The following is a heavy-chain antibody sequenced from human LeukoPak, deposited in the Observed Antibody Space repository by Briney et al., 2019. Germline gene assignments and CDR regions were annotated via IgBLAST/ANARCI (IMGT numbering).Heavy chain of an antibody. D-gene: IGHD6-13*01. Sequence: GASVKVSCKASGYTFTSYGISWVRQAPGQGLEWMGWISAYNGNTNYAQKLQGRVTMTTGTSTSTAYMELRSLRSDDTAVYYCARDQYGYSSSWYVGDYWGQGTLVTVSS. V-gene: IGHV1-18*01. CDR2: ISAYNGNT. J-gene: IGHJ4*02. CDR3: ARDQYGYSSSWYVGDY. CDR1: GYTFTSYG.